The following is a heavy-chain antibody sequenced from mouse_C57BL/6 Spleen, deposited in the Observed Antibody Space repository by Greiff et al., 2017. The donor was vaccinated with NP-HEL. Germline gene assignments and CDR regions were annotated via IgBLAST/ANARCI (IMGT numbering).Heavy chain of an antibody. CDR1: GFTFSDYG. CDR2: ISSGSSTI. J-gene: IGHJ4*01. V-gene: IGHV5-17*01. CDR3: ARYPYAMDY. Sequence: DVQLVESGGGLVKPGGSLKLSCAASGFTFSDYGMHWVRQAPEKGLEWVAYISSGSSTIYYADTVKGRFTISRDNAKNTLFLQMTSLRSEDTAMYYCARYPYAMDYWGQGTSVTVSS.